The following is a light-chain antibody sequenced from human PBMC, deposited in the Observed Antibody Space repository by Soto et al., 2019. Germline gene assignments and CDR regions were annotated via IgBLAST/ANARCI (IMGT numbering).Light chain of an antibody. V-gene: IGKV3-15*01. J-gene: IGKJ4*01. CDR1: ESLSSN. CDR2: RTS. CDR3: QQYDNWPPGLT. Sequence: EIVMTQSPATLYVSPGERATLSCRASESLSSNLAWYQQKPGQAPRLLIYRTSIRATDIPARFSGSGSGTEFVLTISSLQSEDVAVYFCQQYDNWPPGLTFGGGTKVEIK.